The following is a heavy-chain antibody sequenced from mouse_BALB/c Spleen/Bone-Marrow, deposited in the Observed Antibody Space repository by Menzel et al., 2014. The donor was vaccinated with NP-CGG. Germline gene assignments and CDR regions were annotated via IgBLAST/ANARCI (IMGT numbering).Heavy chain of an antibody. V-gene: IGHV3-8*02. D-gene: IGHD2-1*01. CDR2: INYSGST. J-gene: IGHJ3*01. Sequence: EVQLQESGPSLVKPSQTLSLTCSVTGDSITNGYWNWIRKFPGNKLEYMGYINYSGSTYYNPSLKSRISITRDTSKNQFFLQLNSVTTEDTATYYCVRSGYYGSYPESYWGQGTLVTVSA. CDR1: GDSITNGY. CDR3: VRSGYYGSYPESY.